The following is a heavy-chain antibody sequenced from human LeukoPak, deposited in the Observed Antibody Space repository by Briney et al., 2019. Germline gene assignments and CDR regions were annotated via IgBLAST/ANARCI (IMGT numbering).Heavy chain of an antibody. Sequence: SETLCLTCAVYGGSFSGYYWSWIRKPPRKGLDWIGEINHSGSTNYNPSLKSRVTISVDTSKNQFSLKLSSVTAADTAVYYCASATTVYDAFDIWGQGTMVTVSS. CDR3: ASATTVYDAFDI. CDR2: INHSGST. D-gene: IGHD4-17*01. V-gene: IGHV4-34*01. CDR1: GGSFSGYY. J-gene: IGHJ3*02.